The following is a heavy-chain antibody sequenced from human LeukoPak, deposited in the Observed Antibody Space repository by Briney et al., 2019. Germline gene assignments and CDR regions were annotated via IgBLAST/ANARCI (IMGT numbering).Heavy chain of an antibody. CDR1: RDTSRTYA. J-gene: IGHJ4*02. V-gene: IGHV1-69*13. Sequence: GASVKVSCKAPRDTSRTYAISRVRQPPGKGFEWMGGLIPIFGTANYAQKFQGRVSITADECTSRAYMELSRLRSEDTAVYYCARDTEMATVWGQGTLVTVSS. CDR2: LIPIFGTA. D-gene: IGHD5-24*01. CDR3: ARDTEMATV.